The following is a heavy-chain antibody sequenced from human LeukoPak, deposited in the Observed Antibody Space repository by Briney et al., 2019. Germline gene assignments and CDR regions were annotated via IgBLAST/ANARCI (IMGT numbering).Heavy chain of an antibody. J-gene: IGHJ4*02. D-gene: IGHD2-2*01. Sequence: TGGSLRLSCAASGFTFSSYVMNWVRQAPGKGLEWVSSISSSSSYIYYADSVKGRFTISRDNAKNSLYLQMNSLRAEDTAVYYCARRPAAMKGEDYWGQGTLVTVSS. CDR1: GFTFSSYV. CDR2: ISSSSSYI. CDR3: ARRPAAMKGEDY. V-gene: IGHV3-21*01.